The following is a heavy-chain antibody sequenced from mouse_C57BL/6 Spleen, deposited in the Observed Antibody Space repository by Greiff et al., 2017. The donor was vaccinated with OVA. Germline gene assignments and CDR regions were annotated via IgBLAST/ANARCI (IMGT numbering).Heavy chain of an antibody. J-gene: IGHJ2*01. CDR1: GYAFTNYL. D-gene: IGHD1-1*01. CDR3: ARSSFYYGSSYGFDY. Sequence: QVQLQQSGAELVRPGTSVKVSCKASGYAFTNYLIEWVKQRPGQGLEWIGVINPGSGGTNYNEKFKGKATLTADKSSSTAYMQLSSLTSEDSAVYFCARSSFYYGSSYGFDYWGQGTTLTVSS. CDR2: INPGSGGT. V-gene: IGHV1-54*01.